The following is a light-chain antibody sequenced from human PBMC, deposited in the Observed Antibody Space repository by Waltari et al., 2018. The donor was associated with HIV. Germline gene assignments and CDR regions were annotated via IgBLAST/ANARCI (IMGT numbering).Light chain of an antibody. CDR3: QQYHSCPYI. Sequence: ALRMTQSPPSLSASVGDRVTITCRASQDISRSLAWYQQQPGRAPRLLIHTASTLQSGVPLRFGGSGSGTDCTRTISCLQSEDVATYYCQQYHSCPYIVGPGTKVDIK. CDR2: TAS. V-gene: IGKV1-8*01. CDR1: QDISRS. J-gene: IGKJ3*01.